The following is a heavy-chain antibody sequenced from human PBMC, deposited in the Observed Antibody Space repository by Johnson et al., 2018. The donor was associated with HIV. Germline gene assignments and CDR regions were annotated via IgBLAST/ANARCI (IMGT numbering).Heavy chain of an antibody. CDR2: ISYDGSNK. J-gene: IGHJ3*01. D-gene: IGHD4-11*01. Sequence: VQLVESGGGVVQPGRSLRLSCAASGFTFSSYAMHWVRQAPGKGLEWVAVISYDGSNKYYADSVKGRFTISRDNSKNTLYLQMNSLRAEDTAVYYCPKGPDQLQSDAFDVWGQGTMVTVSS. CDR3: PKGPDQLQSDAFDV. CDR1: GFTFSSYA. V-gene: IGHV3-30-3*01.